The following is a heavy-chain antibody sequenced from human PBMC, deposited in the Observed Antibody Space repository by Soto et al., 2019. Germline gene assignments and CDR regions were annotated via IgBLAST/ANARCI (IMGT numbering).Heavy chain of an antibody. CDR2: ISSTGRST. CDR1: GFTFSSYA. J-gene: IGHJ4*02. D-gene: IGHD2-15*01. CDR3: ARDMAYCSGGPCYSYFDY. V-gene: IGHV3-64*01. Sequence: EVQLVESGGGLVQPGGSLRLSCAASGFTFSSYAMHWVRQGPGKGLEYVSSISSTGRSTYYANSVKGRFTISRDNSKNTLYLQMGGLRAADMAVYYCARDMAYCSGGPCYSYFDYWGQGTLVTVSS.